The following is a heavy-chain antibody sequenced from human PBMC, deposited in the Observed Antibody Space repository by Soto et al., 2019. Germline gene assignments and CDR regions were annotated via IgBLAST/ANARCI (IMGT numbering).Heavy chain of an antibody. D-gene: IGHD6-19*01. CDR2: IYYSGST. V-gene: IGHV4-61*01. CDR3: ARGIEGWYQGRYYYGMDV. Sequence: QVQLQESGPGLVKPSETLSLTCTVSGGSVSSGSYYWSWIRQPPGKGLEWIGYIYYSGSTNYNPSLNSRVTISVDTSKNQFSLKLSSVTAADTAVYYCARGIEGWYQGRYYYGMDVWGPGTTVTVSS. J-gene: IGHJ6*02. CDR1: GGSVSSGSYY.